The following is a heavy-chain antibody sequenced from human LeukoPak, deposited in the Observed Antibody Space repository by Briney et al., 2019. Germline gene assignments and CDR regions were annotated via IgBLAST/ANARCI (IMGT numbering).Heavy chain of an antibody. D-gene: IGHD1-26*01. CDR3: AKDASYSGTYIANFDY. J-gene: IGHJ4*02. CDR1: GFTFSSYA. V-gene: IGHV3-23*01. CDR2: ISGSGGST. Sequence: GGSLRLSCAASGFTFSSYAMSWVRQAPGKGLEWVSAISGSGGSTYYADSVKGRFTISRDNSKNTLYLQMNSLRAEDTAVYYCAKDASYSGTYIANFDYWGQGTLVTVSS.